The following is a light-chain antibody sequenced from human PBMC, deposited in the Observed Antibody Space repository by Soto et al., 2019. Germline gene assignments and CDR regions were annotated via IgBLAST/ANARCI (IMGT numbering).Light chain of an antibody. Sequence: IVFTQSPGTLSLSPGERATLSCRASQSVSSNYLAWYQQKPGQSPRLLIYGASSRATGIPDRFSGRGSGTDFTLTISRLEPEDFAVYFCQQYGTSPRTFGQGTKVDIK. CDR3: QQYGTSPRT. CDR1: QSVSSNY. J-gene: IGKJ1*01. CDR2: GAS. V-gene: IGKV3-20*01.